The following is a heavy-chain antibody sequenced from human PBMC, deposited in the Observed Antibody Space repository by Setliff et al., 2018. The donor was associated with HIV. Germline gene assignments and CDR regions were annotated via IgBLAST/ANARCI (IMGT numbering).Heavy chain of an antibody. J-gene: IGHJ4*02. CDR1: NCSFSAYY. CDR3: ALLEVPLIVGTPPPI. CDR2: INHGGSA. D-gene: IGHD1-26*01. Sequence: SETLSLTCAVYNCSFSAYYWAWIRQPPGKGLEWIGEINHGGSATYNPSLTGRVGISVDTSKNQFSLKVIAVTAADAAVYYCALLEVPLIVGTPPPIWGQGTLVTVSS. V-gene: IGHV4-34*01.